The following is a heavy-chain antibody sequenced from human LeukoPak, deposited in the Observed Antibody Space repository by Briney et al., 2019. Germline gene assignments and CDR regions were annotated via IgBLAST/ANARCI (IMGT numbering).Heavy chain of an antibody. CDR1: GYTFSSYG. D-gene: IGHD1-14*01. Sequence: ASVKVSCKASGYTFSSYGITWVRQAPGQGLEWMGWISPSSGNTNYVQNLQGRVSMTTDTSTSTVYMELRSLRSDDTAVYYCARYGGTNRSFDYWGPGTLVFVSS. J-gene: IGHJ4*02. CDR3: ARYGGTNRSFDY. CDR2: ISPSSGNT. V-gene: IGHV1-18*01.